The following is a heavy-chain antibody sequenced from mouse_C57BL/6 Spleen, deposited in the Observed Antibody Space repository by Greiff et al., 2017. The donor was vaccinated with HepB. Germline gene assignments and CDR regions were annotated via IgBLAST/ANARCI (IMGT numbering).Heavy chain of an antibody. CDR1: GYTFTDYY. CDR2: INPNNGGT. CDR3: ARGHGEYYSNFLGY. Sequence: EVQLQQSGPELVKPGASVKISCKASGYTFTDYYMHWVNQSHGKSLEWIGDINPNNGGTSYKQKFKGKATLTVDKSSSTAYMELRSLTSEDSAVYYCARGHGEYYSNFLGYWGQGTTLTVSS. J-gene: IGHJ2*01. D-gene: IGHD2-5*01. V-gene: IGHV1-26*01.